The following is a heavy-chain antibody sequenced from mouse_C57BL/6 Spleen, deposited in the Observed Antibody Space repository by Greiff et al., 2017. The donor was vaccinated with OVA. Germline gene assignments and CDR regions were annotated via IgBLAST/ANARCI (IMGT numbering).Heavy chain of an antibody. CDR3: ARSPGAWFAY. Sequence: QVQLQQPGAELVKPGASVKLSCKASGYTFTSYWIHWVKQRPGQGLEWIGMIHPNSGSTNYNEKFKSKATLTVDKSSSTAYMQLSSLTSEDSAVYYCARSPGAWFAYWGQGTLVTVSA. J-gene: IGHJ3*01. CDR1: GYTFTSYW. CDR2: IHPNSGST. V-gene: IGHV1-64*01.